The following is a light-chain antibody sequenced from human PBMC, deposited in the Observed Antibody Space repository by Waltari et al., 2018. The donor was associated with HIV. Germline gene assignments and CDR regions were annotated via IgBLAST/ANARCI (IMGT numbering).Light chain of an antibody. CDR1: QSLADTS. CDR2: GAI. V-gene: IGKV3-20*01. CDR3: QHYGGSVT. J-gene: IGKJ4*01. Sequence: EIVLTQSPGTLSLYPGERATLTCKASQSLADTSLAWFQQKPGQAPRLLIFGAITRATGIPDRFSGSGSGTDFTLTISRLETEDFAVYFCQHYGGSVTFGGGTKVEIK.